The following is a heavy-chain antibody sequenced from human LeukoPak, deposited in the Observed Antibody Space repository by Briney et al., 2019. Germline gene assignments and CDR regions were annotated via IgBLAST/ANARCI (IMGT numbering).Heavy chain of an antibody. CDR3: ARDIRDYYGSTDGYYGMDV. J-gene: IGHJ6*02. Sequence: GGSLRLSCAASGFTFSSYGMHWVRQAPGKGLEWVAVIWYDGSNKYYADSVKGRFTISRDNSKNTLYLQMNSLRAEDTAVYYCARDIRDYYGSTDGYYGMDVWGQGTTVTVSS. CDR2: IWYDGSNK. CDR1: GFTFSSYG. D-gene: IGHD3-10*01. V-gene: IGHV3-33*01.